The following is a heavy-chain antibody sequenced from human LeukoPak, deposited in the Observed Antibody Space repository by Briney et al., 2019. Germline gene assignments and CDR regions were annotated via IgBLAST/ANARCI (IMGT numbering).Heavy chain of an antibody. CDR2: VYYSGST. Sequence: PSETLPLTCTVSGGSISSYYWSWIRQPPGKGLEWVGYVYYSGSTNYNPSLKSRVTMSVDTSKNQFSLKLNSVTAADTAVYYCAREYYDSSGLDYWGQGTLVTVSS. CDR1: GGSISSYY. D-gene: IGHD3-22*01. V-gene: IGHV4-59*01. CDR3: AREYYDSSGLDY. J-gene: IGHJ4*02.